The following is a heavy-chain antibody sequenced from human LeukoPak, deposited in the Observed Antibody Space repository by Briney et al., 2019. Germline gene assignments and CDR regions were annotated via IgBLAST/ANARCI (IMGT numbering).Heavy chain of an antibody. V-gene: IGHV1-18*01. CDR1: GYTFTSYG. CDR3: ARGGAVADTGGYYYGMDV. Sequence: ASVKVSCKASGYTFTSYGISWVRQAPGQGLEWMGWISAYNGNTNYAQKLQGRVTMTTDTSTSTAYMELRSLRSDDTAVYYCARGGAVADTGGYYYGMDVWGQGTTVTVSS. J-gene: IGHJ6*02. CDR2: ISAYNGNT. D-gene: IGHD6-19*01.